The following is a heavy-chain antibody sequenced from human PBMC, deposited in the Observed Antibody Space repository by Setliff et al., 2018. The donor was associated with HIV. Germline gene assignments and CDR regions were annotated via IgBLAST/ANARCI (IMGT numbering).Heavy chain of an antibody. J-gene: IGHJ4*02. V-gene: IGHV3-7*01. CDR1: GFNFKDFS. D-gene: IGHD6-6*01. CDR3: ARVWAMQQVVPGY. CDR2: INQDGSEQ. Sequence: GGSLRLSCAASGFNFKDFSMHWVRQRPGKGLEWVANINQDGSEQNFVDSVTGRFTISRDKSKNTLYLQMNSLRVDVTAVYYCARVWAMQQVVPGYWGQGALVTVSS.